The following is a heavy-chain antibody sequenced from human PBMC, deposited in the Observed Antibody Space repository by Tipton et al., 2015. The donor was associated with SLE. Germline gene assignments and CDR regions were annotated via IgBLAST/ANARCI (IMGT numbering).Heavy chain of an antibody. J-gene: IGHJ4*02. Sequence: TLSLTCAVYGGSFSGYYWSWIRQPPGKGLEWIGEINHSGSTNYNPSLKSRVTISVDTSKNQFSLKLSSVTAADTAVYFCARGTGITDDWGQGTLVTVSS. CDR2: INHSGST. CDR3: ARGTGITDD. V-gene: IGHV4-34*01. D-gene: IGHD1-1*01. CDR1: GGSFSGYY.